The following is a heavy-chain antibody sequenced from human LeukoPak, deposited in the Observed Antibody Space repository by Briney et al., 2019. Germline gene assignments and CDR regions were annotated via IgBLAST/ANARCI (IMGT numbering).Heavy chain of an antibody. V-gene: IGHV3-53*01. CDR1: GFTVSSNY. J-gene: IGHJ4*02. Sequence: GGSLRLSCAASGFTVSSNYMSLVRQAPGKGLEWVSTIYGGGTTYYADSVKGRFTISRDNSKNTLYLQMNSLRAEDTAVYYCARANSWNRFDYWGQGTLVTVSS. CDR2: IYGGGTT. D-gene: IGHD1-1*01. CDR3: ARANSWNRFDY.